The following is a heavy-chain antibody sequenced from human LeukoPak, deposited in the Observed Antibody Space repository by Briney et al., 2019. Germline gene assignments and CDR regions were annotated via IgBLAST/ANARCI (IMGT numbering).Heavy chain of an antibody. J-gene: IGHJ4*02. CDR2: ISGSGGST. D-gene: IGHD6-19*01. V-gene: IGHV3-23*01. CDR3: GRDSSSGWEHDY. CDR1: GFTFSSYA. Sequence: GVSLTLYCAASGFTFSSYAMSWLGQAPGQGLEWVSAISGSGGSTDYAVSVKVRFTIYRDNSKNTLNVQINNVRAEDTAVYYCGRDSSSGWEHDYWGQGTLVTVSS.